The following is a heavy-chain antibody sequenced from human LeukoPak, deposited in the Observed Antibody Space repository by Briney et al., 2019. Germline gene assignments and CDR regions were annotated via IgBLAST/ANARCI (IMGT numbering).Heavy chain of an antibody. Sequence: GGSLTLSCSASGFTFSSYAMHWVRQAPGKGLEYVSAISSNGGSTYYADSVKGRFTISRDNSKNTLYPQMSSLRAEDTAVYYCVRIAVAGRDFDYWGQGTLVTVSS. CDR2: ISSNGGST. D-gene: IGHD6-19*01. CDR1: GFTFSSYA. J-gene: IGHJ4*02. V-gene: IGHV3-64D*09. CDR3: VRIAVAGRDFDY.